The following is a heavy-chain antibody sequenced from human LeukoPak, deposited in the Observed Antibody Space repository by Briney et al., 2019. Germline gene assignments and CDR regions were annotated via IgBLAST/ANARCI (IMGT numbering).Heavy chain of an antibody. D-gene: IGHD3-22*01. CDR1: GYTFTGYY. CDR3: ARGPPTIVVVITTGDFDS. V-gene: IGHV1-2*02. J-gene: IGHJ4*02. Sequence: ASVKVSCKASGYTFTGYYIHWVRQAPERGLELMGWINPNSGGTNYAQKFQGRVTMTRDTSISTAYMELRRLRSDDRAVYYCARGPPTIVVVITTGDFDSWGQGTLVTVSS. CDR2: INPNSGGT.